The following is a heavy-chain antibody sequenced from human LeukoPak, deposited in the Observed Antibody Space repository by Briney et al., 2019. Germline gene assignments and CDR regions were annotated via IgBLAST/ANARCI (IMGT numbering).Heavy chain of an antibody. D-gene: IGHD6-19*01. Sequence: ASVKVSCKASGYTFTGYYMHWVRQAPGQGLEWMGRINPNSGGTNYAQKFQGRVTITTDESTSTAYMELSSLRSEDTAVYYCARDLRYSSGWHYYYYMDVWGKRTTVPVSS. J-gene: IGHJ6*03. CDR2: INPNSGGT. CDR3: ARDLRYSSGWHYYYYMDV. CDR1: GYTFTGYY. V-gene: IGHV1-2*06.